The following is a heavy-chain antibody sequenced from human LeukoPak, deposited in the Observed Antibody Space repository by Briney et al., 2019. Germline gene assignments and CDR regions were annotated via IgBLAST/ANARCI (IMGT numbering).Heavy chain of an antibody. J-gene: IGHJ3*02. Sequence: PSETLSLTCTVSGGSISSGSYYWSWIRQPAGKGLEWIGRIYTSGSTNYNPSLKSRVTISVDTSKNQFSLKLSSVTAADTAVYYCARVEGNKQPRAGDAFDIWGQGTMVTVSS. CDR3: ARVEGNKQPRAGDAFDI. CDR1: GGSISSGSYY. CDR2: IYTSGST. D-gene: IGHD6-13*01. V-gene: IGHV4-61*02.